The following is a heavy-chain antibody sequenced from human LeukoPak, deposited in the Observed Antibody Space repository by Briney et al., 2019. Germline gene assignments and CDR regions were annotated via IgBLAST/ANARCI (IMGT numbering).Heavy chain of an antibody. CDR2: VNHSGST. CDR3: ARGDPPYYYDSSGYLFDY. V-gene: IGHV4-34*01. D-gene: IGHD3-22*01. J-gene: IGHJ4*02. CDR1: GGSFSGYY. Sequence: SETLSLTCAVYGGSFSGYYWSWIRQPPGKGLEWIGEVNHSGSTNYNPSLKSRVTISVDTSKNQFSLKLSSVTAADTAVYYCARGDPPYYYDSSGYLFDYWGQGTLVTVSS.